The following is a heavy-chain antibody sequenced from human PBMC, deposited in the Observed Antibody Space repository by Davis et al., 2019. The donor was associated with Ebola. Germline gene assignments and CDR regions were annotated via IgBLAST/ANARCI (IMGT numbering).Heavy chain of an antibody. J-gene: IGHJ4*02. V-gene: IGHV3-73*01. CDR1: GFTFRDYG. Sequence: GGSLRLSCAASGFTFRDYGMHWVRQASGKGLEWVGRIRSKANSYATAYAASVKGRFTISRDDSKNTAYLQMNSLKTEDTAVYYCTSTTPDYLGQGTLVTVSS. CDR3: TSTTPDY. CDR2: IRSKANSYAT. D-gene: IGHD1-26*01.